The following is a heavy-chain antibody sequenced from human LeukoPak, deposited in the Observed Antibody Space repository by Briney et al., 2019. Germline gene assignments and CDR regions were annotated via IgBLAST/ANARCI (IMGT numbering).Heavy chain of an antibody. V-gene: IGHV1-2*02. CDR2: INPHSGYT. J-gene: IGHJ4*02. CDR1: EYTFTCYY. Sequence: ASVKVSCKASEYTFTCYYLHWVRQAPGQGLEWMGWINPHSGYTDYAQKFQGRVNMTRDTSISTAYMELSRLRSDDTAVYYCARWGGHCTSGLCYYFDCWGQGTLVTVSS. CDR3: ARWGGHCTSGLCYYFDC. D-gene: IGHD2-8*01.